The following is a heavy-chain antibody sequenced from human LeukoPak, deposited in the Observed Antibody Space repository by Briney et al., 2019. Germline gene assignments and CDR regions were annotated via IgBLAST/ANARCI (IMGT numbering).Heavy chain of an antibody. CDR1: GFTFSSYW. CDR3: ARVRLVVPAASGSYYMDV. V-gene: IGHV3-7*01. D-gene: IGHD2-2*01. Sequence: GGSLRLSCAVSGFTFSSYWMSWVRQAPGKGLEWVANIKQDGSEKYYVDSVKGRFTISRDNAKNSLYLQMNSLRAEDTAVYYCARVRLVVPAASGSYYMDVWGKGTAVTVSS. J-gene: IGHJ6*03. CDR2: IKQDGSEK.